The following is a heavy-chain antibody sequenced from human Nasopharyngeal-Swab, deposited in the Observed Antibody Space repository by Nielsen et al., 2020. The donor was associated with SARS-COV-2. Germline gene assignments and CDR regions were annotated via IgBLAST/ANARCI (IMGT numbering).Heavy chain of an antibody. CDR2: IYFSGST. CDR3: ATTYYDSSSYYYWFDP. D-gene: IGHD3-22*01. CDR1: GGSISSSSYY. J-gene: IGHJ5*02. V-gene: IGHV4-39*01. Sequence: SETLSLTCTVSGGSISSSSYYWGWIRQPPGKGLEWIGSIYFSGSTYYNPSLKSRVTITVDTSKNQFSLKLSSVTAADTAVYYCATTYYDSSSYYYWFDPWGQGTLVTVSS.